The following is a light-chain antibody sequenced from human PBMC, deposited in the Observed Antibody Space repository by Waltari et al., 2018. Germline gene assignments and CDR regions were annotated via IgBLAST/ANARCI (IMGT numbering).Light chain of an antibody. CDR1: SSDVGGYNY. J-gene: IGLJ2*01. CDR2: DVS. V-gene: IGLV2-14*03. Sequence: HSALTQPASVSGSPGQPITIPCSGRSSDVGGYNYVSWYLQYPGQAPKLIIYDVSQRPSEISDRFSGSESGSTASLTISGLQAEDEADYYCSSYTSSNTVVFGGGTKVTVL. CDR3: SSYTSSNTVV.